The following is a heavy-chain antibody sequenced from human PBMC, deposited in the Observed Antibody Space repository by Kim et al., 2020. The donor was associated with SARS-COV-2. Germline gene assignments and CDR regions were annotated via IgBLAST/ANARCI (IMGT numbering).Heavy chain of an antibody. D-gene: IGHD5-18*01. CDR1: GGSISSGDYY. CDR2: IYYSGST. J-gene: IGHJ6*02. V-gene: IGHV4-30-4*01. CDR3: ARGMLGIQLSHYYYYYYGMDV. Sequence: SETLSLTCTVSGGSISSGDYYWSWIRQPPGKGLEWIGYIYYSGSTYYNPSLKSRVTISVDTSKNQFSLKLSSVTAADTAVYYCARGMLGIQLSHYYYYYYGMDVWGQGTTVTVSS.